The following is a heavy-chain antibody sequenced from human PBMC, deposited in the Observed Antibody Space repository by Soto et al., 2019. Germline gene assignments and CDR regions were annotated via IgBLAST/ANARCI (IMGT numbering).Heavy chain of an antibody. D-gene: IGHD3-16*01. V-gene: IGHV1-3*01. J-gene: IGHJ4*02. CDR3: AKSSRMMTPDY. CDR1: GYTFTDYV. Sequence: QVQLVQSGAEVKKPGASVKVFCKASGYTFTDYVIHWVRQAPGQRLELMGWIAPGNGNTKYSHNFQGRVTITTDGSATAAHMELRSLRPADTALYYCAKSSRMMTPDYWGQGTLVTVSS. CDR2: IAPGNGNT.